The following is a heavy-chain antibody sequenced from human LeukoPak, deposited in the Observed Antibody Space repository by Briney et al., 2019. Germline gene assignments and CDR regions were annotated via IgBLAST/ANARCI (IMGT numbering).Heavy chain of an antibody. CDR3: AGEDVVLVDAVRYYYYGMDV. D-gene: IGHD2-8*01. V-gene: IGHV1-46*01. Sequence: ASVTVSCMASGYNFISYYMHWVRQAPGQGLEWMGIINPSGGSTSYAQKFQDRVTMTRDTSTCTVYMELSRLKSEDTAVYYCAGEDVVLVDAVRYYYYGMDVWGQGTTVTVSS. J-gene: IGHJ6*02. CDR1: GYNFISYY. CDR2: INPSGGST.